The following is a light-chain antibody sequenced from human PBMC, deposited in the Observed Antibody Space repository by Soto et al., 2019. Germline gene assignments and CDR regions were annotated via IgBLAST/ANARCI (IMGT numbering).Light chain of an antibody. CDR3: QQYNNWPPWT. V-gene: IGKV3-15*01. Sequence: EIVMTQSPATLSVSPGERATLSCSASQSVSSNLAWYQQKPGQAPRLLIYGASTRATGIPARFSGSGSGTEFTLTISSLQSEDFAVYACQQYNNWPPWTLGQGTKVEIK. CDR2: GAS. J-gene: IGKJ1*01. CDR1: QSVSSN.